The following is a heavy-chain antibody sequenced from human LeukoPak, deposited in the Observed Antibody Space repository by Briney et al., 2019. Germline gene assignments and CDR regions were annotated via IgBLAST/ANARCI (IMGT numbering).Heavy chain of an antibody. CDR2: ISRAGDRT. CDR1: GFIFSSYD. J-gene: IGHJ3*01. Sequence: GGSLRLSCVGSGFIFSSYDMGWVRQAPGKGLEWVSSISRAGDRTYYEDSVKGRFTISRGNSRNTMYLQMSSLRAEDTAVYYCARGESFAFDVWGQGTMVTVSS. CDR3: ARGESFAFDV. V-gene: IGHV3-23*01.